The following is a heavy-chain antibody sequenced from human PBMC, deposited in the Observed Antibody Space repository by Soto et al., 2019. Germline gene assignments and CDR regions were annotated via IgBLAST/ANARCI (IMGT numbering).Heavy chain of an antibody. J-gene: IGHJ4*02. CDR3: ASRRPRITFGGVMVILGY. Sequence: EVQLVETGGGLIQPGGSLRLSCAASGFTVSSNYMSWVRQAPGKGLEWVSVIYSGGSTYYADSVKGRFTSSRDNSKNTLYLQMNRRSAEDKAVYYCASRRPRITFGGVMVILGYWGQGTLVTVSS. CDR1: GFTVSSNY. V-gene: IGHV3-53*02. D-gene: IGHD3-16*01. CDR2: IYSGGST.